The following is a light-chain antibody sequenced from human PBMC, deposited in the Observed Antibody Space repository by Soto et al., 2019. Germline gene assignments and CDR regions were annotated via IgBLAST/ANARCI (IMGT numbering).Light chain of an antibody. V-gene: IGLV1-44*01. CDR2: SDD. CDR1: SSNVGSNT. CDR3: ASWDDSLNGWV. J-gene: IGLJ3*02. Sequence: QSALTQPPSASGTPGQRVTISCSGSSSNVGSNTVSWYQQLPGTAPKVLIYSDDQRPSGVPDRFSGSRSGSSASLAISGLQSGDEADYYCASWDDSLNGWVIGGGTKLTVL.